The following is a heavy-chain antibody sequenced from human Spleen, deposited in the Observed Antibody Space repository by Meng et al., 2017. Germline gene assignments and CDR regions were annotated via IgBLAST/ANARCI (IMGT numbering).Heavy chain of an antibody. CDR3: ARVSRGWSGYYGY. CDR2: INHSGST. CDR1: VGSFSGYY. Sequence: QVQLQQWGAGLLKPSETLSLTCAVYVGSFSGYYWSWIRQPPGKGLEWIGEINHSGSTNYNPSLKSRVTISVDTSKNQFSLKLSSVTAADTAVYYCARVSRGWSGYYGYWGQGTLVTVSS. V-gene: IGHV4-34*01. J-gene: IGHJ4*02. D-gene: IGHD3-3*01.